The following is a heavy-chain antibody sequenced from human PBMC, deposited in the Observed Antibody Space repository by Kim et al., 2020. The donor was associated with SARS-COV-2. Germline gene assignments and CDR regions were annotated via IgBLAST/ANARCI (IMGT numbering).Heavy chain of an antibody. CDR1: GFAFHHSA. V-gene: IGHV3-23*05. CDR3: VKHLHVTTVTFYWYFEL. Sequence: GGSLRLSCAASGFAFHHSAMSWVRQAPGKGLEWVSGIFGSGFGTYYPDFVKGRFSISRDNSKNILSLQMSDLRVEDTAIYYCVKHLHVTTVTFYWYFELWGRGSPVAVSS. D-gene: IGHD1-1*01. J-gene: IGHJ2*01. CDR2: IFGSGFGT.